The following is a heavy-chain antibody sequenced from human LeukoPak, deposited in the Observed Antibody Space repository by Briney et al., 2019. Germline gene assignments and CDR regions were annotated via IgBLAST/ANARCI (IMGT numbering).Heavy chain of an antibody. D-gene: IGHD5-24*01. CDR2: IYYSGSI. CDR1: GFTFSSYA. CDR3: ARESLTWLQSRTSWFDP. V-gene: IGHV4-39*07. J-gene: IGHJ5*02. Sequence: GSLRLSCAASGFTFSSYAMSWVRQPPGKGLEWIGSIYYSGSIYYNPSLKSRVTISVDTSKNQFSLRLSSVTAADTAVYYCARESLTWLQSRTSWFDPWGQGTLVTVSS.